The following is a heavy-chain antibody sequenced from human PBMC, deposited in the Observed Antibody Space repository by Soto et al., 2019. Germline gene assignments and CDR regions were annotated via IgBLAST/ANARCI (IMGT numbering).Heavy chain of an antibody. J-gene: IGHJ6*02. D-gene: IGHD3-10*02. CDR1: GYTFTTYD. CDR2: MNPNSGGT. V-gene: IGHV1-8*01. Sequence: ASVKVSCKAPGYTFTTYDINCVRQAAGQGLEWMGWMNPNSGGTGYAQKFLGRFTISRDNAKNTLYLQMNSLRAEDTALYYCARGVKNVYGVDVWGQGTTVTVSS. CDR3: ARGVKNVYGVDV.